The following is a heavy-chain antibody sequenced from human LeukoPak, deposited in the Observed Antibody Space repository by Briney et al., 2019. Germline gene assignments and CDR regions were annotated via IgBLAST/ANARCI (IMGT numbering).Heavy chain of an antibody. D-gene: IGHD5-24*01. V-gene: IGHV4-59*01. CDR1: GGSISSYY. J-gene: IGHJ4*02. CDR3: ARADGYNYAIDY. Sequence: SETLSLTCTVSGGSISSYYWSRIRQPPGKGLEWIGYIYYSGSTNYNPSLKSRVTISVDTSKNQFSLKLSSVTAADTAVYYCARADGYNYAIDYWGQGTLVTVSS. CDR2: IYYSGST.